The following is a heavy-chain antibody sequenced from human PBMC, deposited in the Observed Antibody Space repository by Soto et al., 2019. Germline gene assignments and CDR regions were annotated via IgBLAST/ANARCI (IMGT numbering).Heavy chain of an antibody. CDR2: ISAYNGNT. CDR3: ARDEIQYYYDSSGYTAFDI. CDR1: GYTFTSYG. Sequence: ASVKVSCKASGYTFTSYGISWVLQAPGQGLEWMGWISAYNGNTNYAQKLQGRVTMTTDTSTSTAYMELRSLRSDDTAVYYCARDEIQYYYDSSGYTAFDIWGQGTMVTVSS. D-gene: IGHD3-22*01. V-gene: IGHV1-18*01. J-gene: IGHJ3*02.